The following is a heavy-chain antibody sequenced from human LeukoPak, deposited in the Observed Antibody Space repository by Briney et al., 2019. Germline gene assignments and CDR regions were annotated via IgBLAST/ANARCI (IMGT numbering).Heavy chain of an antibody. V-gene: IGHV3-48*03. CDR1: GFTFSSYE. J-gene: IGHJ4*02. Sequence: GGSLRLSCAASGFTFSSYEMHWVRQAAGRGLEWVSYISSSGSTIYYADSVKGRFTISRDNAKNSLYLQMNSLRAEDTAVYYCAREYCSSTSCYPMDYWGQGTLVTVSS. D-gene: IGHD2-2*01. CDR2: ISSSGSTI. CDR3: AREYCSSTSCYPMDY.